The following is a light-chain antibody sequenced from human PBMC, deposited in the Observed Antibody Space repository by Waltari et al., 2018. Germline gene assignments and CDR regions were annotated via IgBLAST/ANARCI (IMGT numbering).Light chain of an antibody. CDR2: EAT. J-gene: IGLJ1*01. CDR3: CSYTGSSTSYG. CDR1: STDLASYNL. V-gene: IGLV2-23*01. Sequence: QSALSQPASVSGSPGQSLTITCTLASTDLASYNLVAWYQHPPNRAPKPIIYEATKRPSGIFHRFAGARSGATASLRIAGLQADDEADYYCCSYTGSSTSYGCGGGTKVTVL.